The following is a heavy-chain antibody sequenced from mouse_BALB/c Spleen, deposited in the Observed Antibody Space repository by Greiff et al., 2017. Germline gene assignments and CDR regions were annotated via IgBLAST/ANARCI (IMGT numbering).Heavy chain of an antibody. Sequence: EVQGVESGGGLVQPGGSRKLSCAASGFTFSSFGMHWVRQAPEKGLEWVAYISSGSSTIYYADTVKGRFTISRDNPKNTLFLQMTSLRSEDTAMYYCASLLYDYDGGYAMDYWGQGTSVTVSS. J-gene: IGHJ4*01. CDR1: GFTFSSFG. D-gene: IGHD2-4*01. CDR2: ISSGSSTI. V-gene: IGHV5-17*02. CDR3: ASLLYDYDGGYAMDY.